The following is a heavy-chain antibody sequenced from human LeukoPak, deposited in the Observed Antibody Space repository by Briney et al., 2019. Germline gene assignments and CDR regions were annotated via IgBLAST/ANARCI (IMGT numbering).Heavy chain of an antibody. CDR1: GFTVNSYA. Sequence: GGSLRLSCAASGFTVNSYAMSWVRQAPGKGLEWVSGVSGSGGNTDYSDSVRGRFTISRDNSDNTLYLQMNSLRAEDTALYYCAKVRRRDSKSPGDARVDYWGQGTLVTVSS. CDR2: VSGSGGNT. J-gene: IGHJ4*02. D-gene: IGHD3-3*01. CDR3: AKVRRRDSKSPGDARVDY. V-gene: IGHV3-23*01.